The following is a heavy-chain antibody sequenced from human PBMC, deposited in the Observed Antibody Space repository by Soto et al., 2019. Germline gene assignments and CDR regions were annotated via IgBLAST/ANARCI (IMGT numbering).Heavy chain of an antibody. J-gene: IGHJ6*02. D-gene: IGHD3-22*01. CDR1: GFTFSSYG. Sequence: QVQLVESGGGVVQPGRSLRLSCEASGFTFSSYGMHWVRQAPGKGLEWVAVISYDGSNKYYADSVKGRFTISRDNSKNTLYLQMNSLRAEDTAVYYCAKDHYYDSSGYTTYYGMDVWGQGTTVTVSS. V-gene: IGHV3-30*18. CDR3: AKDHYYDSSGYTTYYGMDV. CDR2: ISYDGSNK.